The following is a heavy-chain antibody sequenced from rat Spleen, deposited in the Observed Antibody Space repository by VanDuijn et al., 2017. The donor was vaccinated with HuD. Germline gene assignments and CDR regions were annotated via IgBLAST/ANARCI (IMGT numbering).Heavy chain of an antibody. V-gene: IGHV5-19*01. CDR3: ACTGGLPNYFHY. J-gene: IGHJ2*01. CDR1: GFTFSNYG. D-gene: IGHD1-4*01. Sequence: EVQLVESGGGLVQPGRSLKLSCAASGFTFSNYGMHWIRQAPTKGLEWVASISYDGSSTYYRDSVKGRFTISRDNAKSTLYLQMDSLRSEDTATYYCACTGGLPNYFHYWGQGVMVTVSS. CDR2: ISYDGSST.